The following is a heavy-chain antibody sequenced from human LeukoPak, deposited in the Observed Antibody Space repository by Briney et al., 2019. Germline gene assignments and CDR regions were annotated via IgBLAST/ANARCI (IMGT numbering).Heavy chain of an antibody. CDR3: LGAFDF. V-gene: IGHV3-21*01. CDR1: GFIFSSYS. Sequence: GGSLRLSCAASGFIFSSYSMSWVRQAPGKGLEWVSSISSSSSYIHYADSVKGRFTISRDNAQNSLYLQMNSPRVEDTAVYYCLGAFDFWGQGTMVTVSS. J-gene: IGHJ3*01. CDR2: ISSSSSYI.